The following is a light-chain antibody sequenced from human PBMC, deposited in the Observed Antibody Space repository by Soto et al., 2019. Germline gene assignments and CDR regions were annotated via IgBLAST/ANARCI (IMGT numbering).Light chain of an antibody. CDR3: GTWDSSLSAGV. V-gene: IGLV1-51*02. CDR1: SSNIGEYY. Sequence: QSVLTQTPSVSAAPGQKVTIACSGSSSNIGEYYVSWYQQFPGTAPILLMYQNNKRPSGIPDRFSGSKSGTSATLGITGLQTGDEADYYCGTWDSSLSAGVFGGGTKLTVL. J-gene: IGLJ3*02. CDR2: QNN.